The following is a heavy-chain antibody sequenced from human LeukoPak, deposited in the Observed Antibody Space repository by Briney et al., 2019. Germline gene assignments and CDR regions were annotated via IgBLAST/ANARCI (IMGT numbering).Heavy chain of an antibody. Sequence: PGGSLRLSCAASGFTFSSFSMNWVRQAPGKGLEWVSTISRGTATTYYADSVKGRFIISRDNSKNAVYLQMNSLRAEDTAVFYCAKGYYDSSGYTYGFDIWGQGTMVTVSS. CDR1: GFTFSSFS. CDR2: ISRGTATT. J-gene: IGHJ3*02. V-gene: IGHV3-23*01. CDR3: AKGYYDSSGYTYGFDI. D-gene: IGHD3-22*01.